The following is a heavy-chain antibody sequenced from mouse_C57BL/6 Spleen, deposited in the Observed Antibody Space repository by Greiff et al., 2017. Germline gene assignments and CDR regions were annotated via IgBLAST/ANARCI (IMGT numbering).Heavy chain of an antibody. V-gene: IGHV14-4*01. CDR1: GFNIKDDY. CDR3: TTLWLRYAMDY. Sequence: EVQLKESGAELVRPGASVKLSCTASGFNIKDDYMHWVKQRPEQGLEWIGWIDPENGDTEYASKFQGKATITADTSSNTAYLQLSSLTSEDTAVYYCTTLWLRYAMDYWGQGTSVTVSS. J-gene: IGHJ4*01. D-gene: IGHD2-2*01. CDR2: IDPENGDT.